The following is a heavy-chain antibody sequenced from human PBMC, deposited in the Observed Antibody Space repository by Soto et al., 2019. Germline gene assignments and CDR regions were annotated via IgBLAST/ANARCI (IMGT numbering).Heavy chain of an antibody. V-gene: IGHV1-8*01. CDR3: ARVGGNWNDDDFDY. D-gene: IGHD1-1*01. Sequence: QVQLVQSGAEVKKPGASVKVSCKASGYTFSDHDINWVRQASGQGPEWLGWMNPNSGDTGYAQNFQGRVTMTRDTSKRTADMELSSLRSEDTAVYYCARVGGNWNDDDFDYWGQGTRVTVSS. CDR2: MNPNSGDT. J-gene: IGHJ4*02. CDR1: GYTFSDHD.